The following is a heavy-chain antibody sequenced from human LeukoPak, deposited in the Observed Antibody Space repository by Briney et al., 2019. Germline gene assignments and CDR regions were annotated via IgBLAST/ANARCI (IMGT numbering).Heavy chain of an antibody. CDR3: VRDQDWAFDY. CDR1: GFTFSSYT. D-gene: IGHD3-9*01. Sequence: PGGSPRLSCAASGFTFSSYTMNWIRQAPGKGLEWISFINTKSKAIYYADSVKGRFTISRDNARNLLHLQMNSLRAEDTALYFCVRDQDWAFDYWGQGTLVTVSS. CDR2: INTKSKAI. J-gene: IGHJ4*02. V-gene: IGHV3-48*01.